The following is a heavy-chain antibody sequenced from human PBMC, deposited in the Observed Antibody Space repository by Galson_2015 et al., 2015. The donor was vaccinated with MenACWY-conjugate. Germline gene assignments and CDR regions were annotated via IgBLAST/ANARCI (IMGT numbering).Heavy chain of an antibody. J-gene: IGHJ3*02. Sequence: SLRLSCAASGFTFGDYAMSWFRQAPGKGLEWVGFIRSKAYGGTTEYAASVKGRFTISRDDSKSIAYLQMNSLKTEDTAVYYCTREKSSSWLTDAFDIWGQGTMVTVSS. CDR1: GFTFGDYA. V-gene: IGHV3-49*03. CDR3: TREKSSSWLTDAFDI. D-gene: IGHD6-13*01. CDR2: IRSKAYGGTT.